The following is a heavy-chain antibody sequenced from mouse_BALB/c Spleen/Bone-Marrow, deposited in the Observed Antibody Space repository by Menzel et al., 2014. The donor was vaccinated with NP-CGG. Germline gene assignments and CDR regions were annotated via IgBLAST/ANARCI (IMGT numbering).Heavy chain of an antibody. J-gene: IGHJ3*01. CDR3: AVYDYEGFAY. V-gene: IGHV14-3*02. D-gene: IGHD2-4*01. CDR1: GFNIKDTY. Sequence: EVQLQQSGAELVKPGASVKLSCTASGFNIKDTYMHWVKQRPEQGLEWIGRIDPANGNTKYDPKFQGKATITADTSSNTAYLQLSRLKSQDTAVYYCAVYDYEGFAYWGQGTLVTVSA. CDR2: IDPANGNT.